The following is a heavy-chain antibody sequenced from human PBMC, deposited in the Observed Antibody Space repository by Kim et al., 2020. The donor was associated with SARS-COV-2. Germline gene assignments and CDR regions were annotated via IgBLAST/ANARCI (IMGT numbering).Heavy chain of an antibody. CDR2: ITNDGST. CDR1: GFIFSRYA. D-gene: IGHD1-1*01. Sequence: GGSLRLSCAASGFIFSRYAMSWARQAPGKGLEWVSTITNDGSTSYADYVRGRFTISRDNSRNTLYLQMNSLRAEDTAMYYCAKMAGSRLQLWSFEYWGEGRLVTGSS. V-gene: IGHV3-23*01. CDR3: AKMAGSRLQLWSFEY. J-gene: IGHJ4*02.